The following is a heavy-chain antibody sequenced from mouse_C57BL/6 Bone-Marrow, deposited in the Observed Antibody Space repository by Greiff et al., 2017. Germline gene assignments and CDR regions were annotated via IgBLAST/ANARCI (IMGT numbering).Heavy chain of an antibody. V-gene: IGHV1-59*01. CDR1: GYTFTSYW. CDR3: ARDDGYFVFAY. Sequence: QVQLQQPGAELVRPGTSVKLSCKASGYTFTSYWMHWVKQRPGQGLEWIGVIDPSDSYTNYNQKFKGKATLTVDTSSSTAYMQLISLTSEYSAVYYCARDDGYFVFAYWGHGALVTVSA. CDR2: IDPSDSYT. D-gene: IGHD2-3*01. J-gene: IGHJ3*01.